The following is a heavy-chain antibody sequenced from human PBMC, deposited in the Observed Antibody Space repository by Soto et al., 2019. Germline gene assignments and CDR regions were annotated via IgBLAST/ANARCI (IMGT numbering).Heavy chain of an antibody. CDR1: GYTFTSYD. CDR2: MNPNSGNT. J-gene: IGHJ6*02. V-gene: IGHV1-8*01. Sequence: ASVKVSCKASGYTFTSYDINWVRQATGQGLEWMGWMNPNSGNTGYAQKFQGRVTMTRNTSISTAYMELSSLRSEDTAVYYCARGFRWDFWTGYLGRGMDVWGQGTTVTVSS. CDR3: ARGFRWDFWTGYLGRGMDV. D-gene: IGHD3-3*01.